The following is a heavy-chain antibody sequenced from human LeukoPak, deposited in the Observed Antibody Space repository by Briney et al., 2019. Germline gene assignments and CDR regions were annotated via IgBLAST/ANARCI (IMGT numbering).Heavy chain of an antibody. D-gene: IGHD4/OR15-4a*01. J-gene: IGHJ4*02. CDR2: INWNGGST. CDR3: ARRAGAYSHPYDY. V-gene: IGHV3-20*04. CDR1: GFTIDDYG. Sequence: GGSLRLSRAASGFTIDDYGMTWVRQAPGKGLEWVSGINWNGGSTGYADSVKGRFTISRDNAKNSLYLQMNSLRAEDTALYYCARRAGAYSHPYDYWGQGTLVTVSS.